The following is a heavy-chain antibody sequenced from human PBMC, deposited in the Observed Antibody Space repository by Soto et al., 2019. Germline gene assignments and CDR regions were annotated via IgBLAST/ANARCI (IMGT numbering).Heavy chain of an antibody. V-gene: IGHV3-30-3*01. Sequence: QVQLVESGGGVVQPGRSLRLSCAASGFTFSSYAMHWVRQAPGKGLEWVAVISYDGSNKYYADSVKGRFTISRDNSKNTLYLKWNSLRAEDTAVYYCARDKRDLRFLEWSYYFDYWGQGTLVTVSS. J-gene: IGHJ4*02. CDR2: ISYDGSNK. CDR1: GFTFSSYA. D-gene: IGHD3-3*01. CDR3: ARDKRDLRFLEWSYYFDY.